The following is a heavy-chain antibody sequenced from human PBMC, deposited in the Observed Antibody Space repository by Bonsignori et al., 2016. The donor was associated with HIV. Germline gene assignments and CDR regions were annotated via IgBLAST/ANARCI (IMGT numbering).Heavy chain of an antibody. Sequence: EVQLVESGGGLVKPGGSLRLSCAASGFTFSSYSMNWVRQAPGKGLEWVSSISSSSSYIYYADSVKGRFTISRDNAKNSLYLQMTSLRAEDTAVYYCARGVGRSSGYLYWGQGTLVTVSS. CDR2: ISSSSSYI. D-gene: IGHD3-22*01. J-gene: IGHJ4*02. V-gene: IGHV3-21*01. CDR1: GFTFSSYS. CDR3: ARGVGRSSGYLY.